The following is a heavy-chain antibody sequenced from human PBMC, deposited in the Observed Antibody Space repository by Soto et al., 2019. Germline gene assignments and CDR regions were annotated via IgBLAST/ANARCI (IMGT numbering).Heavy chain of an antibody. V-gene: IGHV3-23*01. J-gene: IGHJ4*02. CDR1: GFTFSSYA. Sequence: XXXSCAASGFTFSSYAMNWVRQAPGKGLEWVSVISGSDGSTYYADSVKGRFTISRDNSKNTLNLQMNSLRAEDTAVYYXXXXXXSXYXDYXXXGTLVTVSX. CDR3: XXXXXSXYXDY. CDR2: ISGSDGST.